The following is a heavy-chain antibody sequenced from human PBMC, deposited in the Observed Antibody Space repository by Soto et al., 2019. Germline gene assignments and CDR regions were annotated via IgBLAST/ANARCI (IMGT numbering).Heavy chain of an antibody. Sequence: GGSLRLSCAASGFTFSSYAMHWVRQAPGKGLEWVAVISYDGSNKYYADSVKGRFTISRDNSKNTLYLQMNSLRAEDTAVYYCARDLGPRGSGIGYWGQGTLVTVSS. J-gene: IGHJ4*02. CDR2: ISYDGSNK. CDR1: GFTFSSYA. D-gene: IGHD3-10*01. CDR3: ARDLGPRGSGIGY. V-gene: IGHV3-30-3*01.